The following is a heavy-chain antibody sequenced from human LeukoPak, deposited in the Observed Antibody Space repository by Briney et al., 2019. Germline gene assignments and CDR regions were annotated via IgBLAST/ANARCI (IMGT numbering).Heavy chain of an antibody. V-gene: IGHV4-30-2*01. CDR1: GGSISSGGYS. D-gene: IGHD3-10*01. J-gene: IGHJ3*02. Sequence: SETLSLTCAVSGGSISSGGYSWSWIRQPPGKGLEWIGYIYHSGSTYYNPSLKSRVTISVDRSKNQFSLKLSSVTAADTAVYYCARVRRYGSGTSHGAFDIWGQGTMVTVSS. CDR2: IYHSGST. CDR3: ARVRRYGSGTSHGAFDI.